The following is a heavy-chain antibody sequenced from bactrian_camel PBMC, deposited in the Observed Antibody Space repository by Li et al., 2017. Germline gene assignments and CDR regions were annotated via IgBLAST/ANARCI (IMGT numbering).Heavy chain of an antibody. J-gene: IGHJ4*01. CDR2: MWPGGGST. CDR1: GITEGTNC. V-gene: IGHV3S54*01. Sequence: HVQLVESGGGSVQAGGSLRLSCEVSGITEGTNCIGWFRQAPGEERDGVAAMWPGGGSTYYSDSVKGRFTISTDNAKTTMYLQMNSLKSEDAAMYYCATWTGNYWGQGTQVTVS. D-gene: IGHD6*01. CDR3: ATWTGNY.